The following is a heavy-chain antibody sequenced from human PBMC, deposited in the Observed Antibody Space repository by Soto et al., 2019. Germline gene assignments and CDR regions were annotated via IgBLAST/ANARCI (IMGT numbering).Heavy chain of an antibody. CDR1: GGTFSSYT. Sequence: SVKVSCKASGGTFSSYTISWVRQAPGQGLEWMGRIIPILGIANYAQKFQGRVTITADKSTSTAYMELSSLRSEDTAVYYCARDGDGYNYSDYWGQGTLVTVSS. CDR3: ARDGDGYNYSDY. D-gene: IGHD5-12*01. V-gene: IGHV1-69*04. CDR2: IIPILGIA. J-gene: IGHJ4*02.